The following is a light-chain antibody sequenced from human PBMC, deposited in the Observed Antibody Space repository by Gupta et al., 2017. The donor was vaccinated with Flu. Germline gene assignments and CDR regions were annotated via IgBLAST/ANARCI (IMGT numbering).Light chain of an antibody. CDR1: QSIFFSSSNKNY. V-gene: IGKV4-1*01. Sequence: SLGERATINCKSSQSIFFSSSNKNYVAWYQQKPGQPPKLIIYWASTRQSGVPDRISGSGSGTDFTLTISSLQAEDVAVYYCQQYVSTPLTFGGGTKVEIK. CDR3: QQYVSTPLT. CDR2: WAS. J-gene: IGKJ4*01.